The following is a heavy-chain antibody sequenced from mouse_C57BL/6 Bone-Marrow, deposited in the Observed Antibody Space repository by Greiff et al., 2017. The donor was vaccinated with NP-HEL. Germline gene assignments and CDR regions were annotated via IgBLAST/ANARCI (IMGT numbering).Heavy chain of an antibody. V-gene: IGHV1-54*01. CDR2: INPGSGGT. D-gene: IGHD3-2*02. Sequence: LVESGAELVRPGTSVKVSCKASGYAFTNYLIEWVKQRPGQGLEWIGVINPGSGGTNYNEKFKGKATLTADKSSSTAYMQLSSLTSEDSAVYFCARPAQATRFAYWGQGTLVTVSA. CDR1: GYAFTNYL. J-gene: IGHJ3*01. CDR3: ARPAQATRFAY.